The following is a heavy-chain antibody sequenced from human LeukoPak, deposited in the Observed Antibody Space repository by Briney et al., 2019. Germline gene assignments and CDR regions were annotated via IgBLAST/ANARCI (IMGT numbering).Heavy chain of an antibody. J-gene: IGHJ3*02. Sequence: ASVKVSCKASGYTFTSYGISWVRQAPGQGLEWMGWISAYNGNTNYAQKLQGRVTMTTDTSTSRGYRELRSLRSDDTAVYYGARDADFWSGYKRGDAFDSGGQGRMVTVSS. CDR3: ARDADFWSGYKRGDAFDS. V-gene: IGHV1-18*01. D-gene: IGHD3-3*01. CDR1: GYTFTSYG. CDR2: ISAYNGNT.